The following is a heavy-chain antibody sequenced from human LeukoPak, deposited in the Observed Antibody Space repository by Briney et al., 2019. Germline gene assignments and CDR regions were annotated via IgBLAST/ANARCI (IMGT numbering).Heavy chain of an antibody. CDR1: GGTFSSYA. CDR3: ARGGDVVPAAGVSSDYYYYYMDV. V-gene: IGHV1-69*05. Sequence: SVKVSCKASGGTFSSYAISWVRQAPGQGLEWMGGIIPIFGTANYAQKFQGRVTITTDESTSTAYMELSSLRSEDTAVYYCARGGDVVPAAGVSSDYYYYYMDVWGKGTTVTVSS. CDR2: IIPIFGTA. J-gene: IGHJ6*03. D-gene: IGHD2-2*01.